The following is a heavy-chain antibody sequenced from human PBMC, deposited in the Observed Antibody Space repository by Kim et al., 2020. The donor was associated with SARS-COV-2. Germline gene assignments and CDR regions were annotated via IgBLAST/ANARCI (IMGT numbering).Heavy chain of an antibody. D-gene: IGHD6-19*01. J-gene: IGHJ4*02. CDR3: ARAYSSGWYLIDY. CDR2: ISYSSSYT. Sequence: GGSLRLSCAASGFTFSDHYMSWIRQAPGKGLEWVSYISYSSSYTKYADSVKGRFTISRDNAKNALYPQMNSLRAEDTAVYYCARAYSSGWYLIDYWGQGTLVTVSS. CDR1: GFTFSDHY. V-gene: IGHV3-11*06.